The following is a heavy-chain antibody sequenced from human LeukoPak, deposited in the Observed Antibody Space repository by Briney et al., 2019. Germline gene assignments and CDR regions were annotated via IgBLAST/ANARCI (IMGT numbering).Heavy chain of an antibody. Sequence: PGGSLRLSCAASGFTFSNYWIHGVRHVRGKGWVGFSRMKIDGSNTNYADSVKGRFTISRDNAKNTLYLQMNSLRAEDTAVYYCARVALMYYGSGSYYEAWGQGTLVTVSS. V-gene: IGHV3-74*01. CDR2: MKIDGSNT. CDR1: GFTFSNYW. J-gene: IGHJ5*02. CDR3: ARVALMYYGSGSYYEA. D-gene: IGHD3-10*01.